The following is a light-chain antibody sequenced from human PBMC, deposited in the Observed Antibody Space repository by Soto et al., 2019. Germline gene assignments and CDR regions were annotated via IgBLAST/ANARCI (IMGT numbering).Light chain of an antibody. CDR2: AAF. J-gene: IGKJ1*01. CDR1: QGISDW. Sequence: DIQMTQSPSSVSASVGDRVTITCRASQGISDWLAWYQQRPGKAAKLLISAAFHLQSGVPSRFSGRGSGTDFTLTISSLQPEDFGTYYCQQTNSFPQTFGQGTKVEI. V-gene: IGKV1-12*01. CDR3: QQTNSFPQT.